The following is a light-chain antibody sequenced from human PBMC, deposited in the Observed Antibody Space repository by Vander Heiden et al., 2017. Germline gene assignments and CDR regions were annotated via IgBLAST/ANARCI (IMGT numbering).Light chain of an antibody. V-gene: IGKV4-1*01. J-gene: IGKJ2*01. Sequence: DIVMTQPPTLLAVSLGERATTNCKSSQSVFYSPNNKNYLAWYQQKPGQPPKLLIYWASTRESGVPDRFISSGSGTDFTLTISSLQAEDVAVYYCQQYYSTPYTFGQGTKLEIK. CDR3: QQYYSTPYT. CDR2: WAS. CDR1: QSVFYSPNNKNY.